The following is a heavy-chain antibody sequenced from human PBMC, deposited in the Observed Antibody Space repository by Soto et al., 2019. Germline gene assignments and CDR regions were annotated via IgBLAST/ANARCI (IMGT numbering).Heavy chain of an antibody. CDR3: AKPYAAGQIDY. V-gene: IGHV3-30*18. CDR2: ISYDGSNK. CDR1: GFTFSSYG. D-gene: IGHD2-2*01. Sequence: QVQLVESGGGVVQPGRSLRLSCAASGFTFSSYGMHWVRQAPGKGLEWVAVISYDGSNKYYADSVKGRFTISRDNSKNTLYLQMNSLRAEDTAVYYCAKPYAAGQIDYWGQGTLVTVSS. J-gene: IGHJ4*02.